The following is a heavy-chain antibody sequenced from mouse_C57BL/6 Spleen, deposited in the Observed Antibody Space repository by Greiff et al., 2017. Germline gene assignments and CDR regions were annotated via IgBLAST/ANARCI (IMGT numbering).Heavy chain of an antibody. Sequence: QVQLKESGPELVKPGASVKISCKASGYAFSSSWMNWVKQRPGKGLEWIGRIYPGDGDTTYNGKFKGKATLTADKSSSTAYMQLSSLTSEDSAVYFCARRLASSFDYWGQGTTLTVSS. CDR1: GYAFSSSW. V-gene: IGHV1-82*01. J-gene: IGHJ2*01. D-gene: IGHD6-1*01. CDR3: ARRLASSFDY. CDR2: IYPGDGDT.